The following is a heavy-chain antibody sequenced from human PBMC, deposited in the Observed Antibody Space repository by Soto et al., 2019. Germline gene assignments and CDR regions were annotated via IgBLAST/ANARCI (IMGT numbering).Heavy chain of an antibody. Sequence: QAQLMQSGAEVRKPGTSVKVSCETSGYNFRGYYVHWVRQAPGHGLQWLGRIDPNRGDTDYAQTFQGRIAVTRDTSLASVYMDLISLTSPDTAVYFCARAPQVLMTTSFDFWGQGTPVVVSS. CDR3: ARAPQVLMTTSFDF. J-gene: IGHJ4*02. V-gene: IGHV1-2*06. CDR2: IDPNRGDT. CDR1: GYNFRGYY. D-gene: IGHD1-1*01.